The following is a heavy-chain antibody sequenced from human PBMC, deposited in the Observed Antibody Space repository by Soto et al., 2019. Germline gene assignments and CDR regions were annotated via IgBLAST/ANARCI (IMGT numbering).Heavy chain of an antibody. Sequence: SETLSLTCVVSGGSISSYYWSWIRQPPGKGLEWIGYVHDSWGSHYNPSLKSRVAISLDTSKSQFSLKLTSVTATDTAVYYCARRYGSCFDYWGQGTLVTVSS. CDR1: GGSISSYY. V-gene: IGHV4-59*08. CDR3: ARRYGSCFDY. J-gene: IGHJ4*02. CDR2: VHDSWGS. D-gene: IGHD5-18*01.